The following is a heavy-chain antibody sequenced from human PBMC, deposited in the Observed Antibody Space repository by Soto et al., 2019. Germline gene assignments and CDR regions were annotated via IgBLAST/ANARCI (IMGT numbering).Heavy chain of an antibody. D-gene: IGHD3-3*01. V-gene: IGHV1-18*01. CDR2: ISAYNGNT. Sequence: ASVEVSCEASGYAFASYGRSWVRQAPGQGLEWMGWISAYNGNTNYAQKLQGRVTMTTDTSTSTAYMELRSLRSDDTAVYYCARGVGIFGVVSNWFDPWGQGTLVTVSS. J-gene: IGHJ5*02. CDR1: GYAFASYG. CDR3: ARGVGIFGVVSNWFDP.